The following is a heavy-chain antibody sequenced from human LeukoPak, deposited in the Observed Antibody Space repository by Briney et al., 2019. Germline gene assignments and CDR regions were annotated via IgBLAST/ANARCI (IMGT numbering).Heavy chain of an antibody. V-gene: IGHV3-30*04. D-gene: IGHD5-24*01. CDR2: ISYDGSNK. CDR3: AKARGWLQIWDN. CDR1: GFTFSSYA. J-gene: IGHJ3*01. Sequence: GGSLRLSCAASGFTFSSYAMHWVRQAPGKGLEWVAVISYDGSNKYYADSVKGRFTISRDNSKNTLYLQMNSLRAEDTAVYYCAKARGWLQIWDNWGQGTMVTVSS.